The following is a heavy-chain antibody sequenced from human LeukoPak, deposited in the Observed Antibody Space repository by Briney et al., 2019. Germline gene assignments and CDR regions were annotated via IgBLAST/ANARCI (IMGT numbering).Heavy chain of an antibody. CDR3: AGYTYGYLNAFDT. Sequence: PGGSLRLSCAASGLTVSSNYMSWVRQAPGKGLEWVSLIYSGGSTYYADSVKGRFTISRDNSKNTLYLQMNSLRAEDTAAYYCAGYTYGYLNAFDTWGQGTMVTVSS. CDR2: IYSGGST. D-gene: IGHD5-18*01. V-gene: IGHV3-53*01. CDR1: GLTVSSNY. J-gene: IGHJ3*02.